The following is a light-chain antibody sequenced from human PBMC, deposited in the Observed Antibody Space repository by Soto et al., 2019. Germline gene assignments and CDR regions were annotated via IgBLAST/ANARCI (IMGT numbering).Light chain of an antibody. Sequence: DIKMTQSPSSLSASVGDRVTITCRVSQSVSNYLQWYQQKSGHAPKLLVYAASSLHSGVPSRFSGSGSGTDFTLTISSLQPEDFATYYCLQTYTSLTWTFGQGTKVDI. CDR3: LQTYTSLTWT. CDR1: QSVSNY. J-gene: IGKJ1*01. CDR2: AAS. V-gene: IGKV1-39*01.